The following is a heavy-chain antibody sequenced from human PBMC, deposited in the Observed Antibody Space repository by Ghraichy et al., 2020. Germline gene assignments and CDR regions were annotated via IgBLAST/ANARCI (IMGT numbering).Heavy chain of an antibody. Sequence: SCAASGFIFSTYTMHWVRQAPGKGLEWVAVISYHGSTKYYADSVKDRFTISRDNSKNTLYLQMNSLRAEDTAVYYCARDPIEGYPDYFDYWGQGTLVTVSS. CDR1: GFIFSTYT. CDR3: ARDPIEGYPDYFDY. D-gene: IGHD2-15*01. J-gene: IGHJ4*02. V-gene: IGHV3-30*01. CDR2: ISYHGSTK.